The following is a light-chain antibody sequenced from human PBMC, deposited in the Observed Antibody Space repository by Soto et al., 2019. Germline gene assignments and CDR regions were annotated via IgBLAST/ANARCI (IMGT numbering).Light chain of an antibody. Sequence: EIVLTQSPATLSLSPGERATLSCRASQSVSSYLAWYQQKPGQAPRLLIYDASNRATGIPARFSGSGSGTDFTLTISSLDPEDFAVYYCQQRSGAFGPGTKVDIK. CDR1: QSVSSY. CDR2: DAS. J-gene: IGKJ3*01. CDR3: QQRSGA. V-gene: IGKV3-11*01.